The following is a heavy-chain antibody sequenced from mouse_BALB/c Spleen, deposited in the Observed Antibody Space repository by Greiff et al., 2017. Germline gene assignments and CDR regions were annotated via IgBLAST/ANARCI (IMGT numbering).Heavy chain of an antibody. V-gene: IGHV3-2*02. Sequence: EVKLVESGPGLVKPSQSLSLTCTVTGYSITSDYAWNWIRQFPGNKLEWMGYISYSGSTSYNPSLKSRISITRDTSKNQFFLQLNSVTTEDTATYYCARGLWGYWGQGTTLTVSS. CDR1: GYSITSDYA. CDR3: ARGLWGY. D-gene: IGHD1-1*02. CDR2: ISYSGST. J-gene: IGHJ2*01.